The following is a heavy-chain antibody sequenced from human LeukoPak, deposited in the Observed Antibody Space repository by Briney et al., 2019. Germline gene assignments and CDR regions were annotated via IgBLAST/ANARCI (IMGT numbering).Heavy chain of an antibody. CDR3: ARGETDTIFGVVSLLGAFDI. CDR1: GYTFTSYS. D-gene: IGHD3-3*01. V-gene: IGHV1-69*05. J-gene: IGHJ3*02. CDR2: IIPIFGTA. Sequence: EASVKVSCKASGYTFTSYSISWVRQAPGQGLEWMGGIIPIFGTANYAQKFQGRVTITTDESTSTAYMELSSLRSEDTAVYYCARGETDTIFGVVSLLGAFDIWGQGTMVTVSS.